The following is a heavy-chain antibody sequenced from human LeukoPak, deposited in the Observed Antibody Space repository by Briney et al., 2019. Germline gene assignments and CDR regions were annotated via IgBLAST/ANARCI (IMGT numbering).Heavy chain of an antibody. CDR1: GYSFTNFW. CDR3: ARLSHRPADPFDY. Sequence: GESLKISCKGSGYSFTNFWIDWVRQMPGKGLEWMGVISPGDSGIRYSPSFQGQVTISVDKSISTAYLQWSSLKASDSAMYYCARLSHRPADPFDYWGQGTLVTVSS. D-gene: IGHD1-14*01. J-gene: IGHJ4*02. V-gene: IGHV5-51*01. CDR2: ISPGDSGI.